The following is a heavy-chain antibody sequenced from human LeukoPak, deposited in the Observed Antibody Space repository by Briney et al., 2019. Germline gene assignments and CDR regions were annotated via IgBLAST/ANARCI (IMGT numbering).Heavy chain of an antibody. CDR2: IYPGDSVT. J-gene: IGHJ6*02. D-gene: IGHD2-2*01. Sequence: GESLKISCKGSGYSFTSYWIGWVRQMPGKGLEWMGIIYPGDSVTRYSPAFQAQVTISAEKSISTAYLQGRSLRASDTAMYYWAGLPPPGAYCSSTSCYGRDYYYYGMDVWGQGTTVTVSS. CDR3: AGLPPPGAYCSSTSCYGRDYYYYGMDV. CDR1: GYSFTSYW. V-gene: IGHV5-51*01.